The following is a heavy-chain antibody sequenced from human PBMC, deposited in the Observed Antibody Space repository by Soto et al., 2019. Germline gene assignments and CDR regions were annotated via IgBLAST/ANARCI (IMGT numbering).Heavy chain of an antibody. Sequence: ASVKVSCKASGYTFTGYYMHWVRQAPGQGLEWMGWINPNSGGTNYAQKFQGWVTMTRDTSISTAYMELSRLRSDDTAVYYCARDHADISSGSYYYGMDVWGQGTTVTSP. CDR1: GYTFTGYY. V-gene: IGHV1-2*04. D-gene: IGHD6-19*01. CDR3: ARDHADISSGSYYYGMDV. J-gene: IGHJ6*02. CDR2: INPNSGGT.